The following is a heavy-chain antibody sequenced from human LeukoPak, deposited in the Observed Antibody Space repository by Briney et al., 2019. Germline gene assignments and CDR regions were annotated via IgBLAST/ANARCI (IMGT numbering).Heavy chain of an antibody. CDR3: AKGRRSSDYVFDY. D-gene: IGHD5-12*01. V-gene: IGHV3-23*01. CDR1: GFTSTTYV. J-gene: IGHJ4*02. CDR2: ISGSGEST. Sequence: GGSLRLSCAAAGFTSTTYVMSWVRHPPGKGLEWVSGISGSGESTFYADSVEGRFTISRDNSKNTLYLQMDSLRGEDTAVYYCAKGRRSSDYVFDYWGQGILVTVSS.